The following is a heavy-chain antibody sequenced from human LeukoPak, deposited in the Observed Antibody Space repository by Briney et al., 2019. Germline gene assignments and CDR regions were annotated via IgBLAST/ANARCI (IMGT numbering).Heavy chain of an antibody. D-gene: IGHD2-21*01. J-gene: IGHJ5*02. Sequence: PGRSLRLSCAASGFTFSSYAMHWVRQAPGKGLEWLAVVSYDGTQKKYADSVKGRFTISRDNSKNTLYLQMDSLRVEDMAVYYCARSPVATAVNYWFDPWGQGTLVTVSS. CDR3: ARSPVATAVNYWFDP. V-gene: IGHV3-30*01. CDR1: GFTFSSYA. CDR2: VSYDGTQK.